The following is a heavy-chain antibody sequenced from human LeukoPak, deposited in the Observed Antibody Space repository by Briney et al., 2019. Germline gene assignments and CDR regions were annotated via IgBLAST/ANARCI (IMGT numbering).Heavy chain of an antibody. Sequence: GGSLRLSCAAFGFTVSSNYMSWVRQAPGKGLEWVSVIFGGGGTYYGDSVRGRFTISRDNSKNTLYLQMNSLRAEDTAVYYCARGLYSGWYNFDYWGQGTLVTVSS. D-gene: IGHD6-19*01. CDR2: IFGGGGT. J-gene: IGHJ4*02. V-gene: IGHV3-66*02. CDR3: ARGLYSGWYNFDY. CDR1: GFTVSSNY.